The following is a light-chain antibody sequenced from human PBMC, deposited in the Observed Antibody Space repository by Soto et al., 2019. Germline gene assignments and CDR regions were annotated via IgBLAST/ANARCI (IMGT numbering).Light chain of an antibody. J-gene: IGLJ2*01. CDR1: STDIGDYDY. Sequence: QSALTQPASVSGSPGQSITISCTGTSTDIGDYDYVSWYQHLPGKAPKLLIFDDNHRPSGVSDRFSGSKSGNTASLIISGVRPEDEADYYCSSYTNSVLDVVFGGGTKLTVL. CDR3: SSYTNSVLDVV. CDR2: DDN. V-gene: IGLV2-14*01.